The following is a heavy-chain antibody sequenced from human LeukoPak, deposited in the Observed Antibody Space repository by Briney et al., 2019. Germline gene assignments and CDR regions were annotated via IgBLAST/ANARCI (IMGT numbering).Heavy chain of an antibody. CDR2: INPNSGGT. CDR3: ARVSVIYDSNWFDP. V-gene: IGHV1-2*02. Sequence: ASVKVSCKASGYTFTGYYMHWMRQAPGQGLEWMGWINPNSGGTNYAQKFQGRVTMTRDTSISTAYMELSRLRSDDTAVYYCARVSVIYDSNWFDPWGQGTLVTVSS. CDR1: GYTFTGYY. J-gene: IGHJ5*02. D-gene: IGHD3-3*01.